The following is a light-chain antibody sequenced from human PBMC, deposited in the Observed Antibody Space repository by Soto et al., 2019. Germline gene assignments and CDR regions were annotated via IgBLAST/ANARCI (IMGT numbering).Light chain of an antibody. CDR3: QQYNNWT. CDR2: GAS. V-gene: IGKV3-15*01. Sequence: EIVMTQSPATLSVSPGERATLSCRASQSVSSNLAWYQQKPGQAPRLLIYGASTRATGIPARFSGSGSGTEFTLTISSLQSEDFAVYYRQQYNNWTFGQGTKVDIK. J-gene: IGKJ1*01. CDR1: QSVSSN.